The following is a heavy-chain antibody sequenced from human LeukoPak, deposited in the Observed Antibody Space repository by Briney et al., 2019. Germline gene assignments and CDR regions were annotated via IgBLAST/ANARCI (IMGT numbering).Heavy chain of an antibody. Sequence: GGSLRLSCAASGFTFTNHAMTWVRQAPGKGLEWVSTIIGSGGGTYYADSVKGRFTISRDNSKNTLYLQINSLRAEDTAVYFCARSYDYIWGGDGMDVWGQGATVTVSS. V-gene: IGHV3-23*01. CDR1: GFTFTNHA. J-gene: IGHJ6*02. CDR2: IIGSGGGT. CDR3: ARSYDYIWGGDGMDV. D-gene: IGHD3-16*01.